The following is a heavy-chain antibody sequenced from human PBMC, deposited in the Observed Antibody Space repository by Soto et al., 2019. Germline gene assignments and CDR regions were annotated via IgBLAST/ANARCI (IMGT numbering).Heavy chain of an antibody. V-gene: IGHV4-34*01. CDR2: INHSGST. Sequence: SETLSLTCAVYGGSFSGYYWSWIRQPPGKGLEWIGEINHSGSTNYNPSLKSRVTISVDTSKNQFSLKLSSVTAADTAVYYCAARTGLRYFDWNSAGYAFRIWGQGTMVT. J-gene: IGHJ3*02. CDR3: AARTGLRYFDWNSAGYAFRI. CDR1: GGSFSGYY. D-gene: IGHD3-9*01.